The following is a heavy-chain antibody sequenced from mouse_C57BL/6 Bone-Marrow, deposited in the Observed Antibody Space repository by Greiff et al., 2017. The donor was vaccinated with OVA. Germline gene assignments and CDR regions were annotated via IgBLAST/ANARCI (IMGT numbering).Heavy chain of an antibody. CDR1: GYTFTSYD. CDR3: TRDSSRIYLCAMDY. Sequence: VQLQQSGPELVKPGASVKLSCKASGYTFTSYDINWVKQRPGQGLEWIGWIYPRDGSTKYNEKFKGKATLTVDTSSSTAYMELHSLTSEDSALYFCTRDSSRIYLCAMDYWGQGTSVTVPS. D-gene: IGHD3-2*02. J-gene: IGHJ4*01. V-gene: IGHV1-85*01. CDR2: IYPRDGST.